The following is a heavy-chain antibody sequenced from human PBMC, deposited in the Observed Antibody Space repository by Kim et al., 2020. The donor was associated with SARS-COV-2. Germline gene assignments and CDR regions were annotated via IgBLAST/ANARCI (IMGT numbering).Heavy chain of an antibody. CDR1: GYSISSGYY. CDR3: ARDLYDSSGYYGY. V-gene: IGHV4-38-2*02. J-gene: IGHJ4*02. D-gene: IGHD3-22*01. CDR2: IYHSGST. Sequence: SETLSLTCTVSGYSISSGYYWGWIRQPPGKGLEWIGSIYHSGSTYYNPSLKSRVTISVDTSKNQFSLKLSSVTAADTAVYYCARDLYDSSGYYGYWGQGTLVTVSS.